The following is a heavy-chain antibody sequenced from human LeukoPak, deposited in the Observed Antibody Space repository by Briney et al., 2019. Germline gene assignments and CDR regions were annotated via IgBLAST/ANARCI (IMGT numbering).Heavy chain of an antibody. V-gene: IGHV4-4*07. Sequence: SETLSLTCSVSGGSITTYYWSWIRQLAGKGLEWLGRIYSSGSTNYNPSLRSRVTMSVDTSKNQFSLKLSSVTAADTAVYYCARRGDHFDYWGQGTLVTVSS. J-gene: IGHJ4*02. CDR2: IYSSGST. CDR1: GGSITTYY. CDR3: ARRGDHFDY. D-gene: IGHD2-21*01.